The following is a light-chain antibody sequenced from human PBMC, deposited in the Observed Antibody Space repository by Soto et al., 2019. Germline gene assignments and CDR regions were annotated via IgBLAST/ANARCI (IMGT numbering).Light chain of an antibody. CDR3: QQSYNSPQT. J-gene: IGKJ4*02. CDR1: QTIMTY. CDR2: AAY. V-gene: IGKV1-39*01. Sequence: IQITQCPSSLSASVGDESTITCGAIQTIMTYLNWYQLKPGKPPRLLIYAAYSLQSGVTSRFSGSGSGTDFTLTISSLQPEDFATYSCQQSYNSPQTVGRGTKVEIK.